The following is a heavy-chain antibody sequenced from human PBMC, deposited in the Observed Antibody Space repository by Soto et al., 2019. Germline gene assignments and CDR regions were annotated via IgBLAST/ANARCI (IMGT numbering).Heavy chain of an antibody. V-gene: IGHV3-30*18. Sequence: QVQLVESGGGVVQPGRSLRLSCAASGFTFSTYGMHWFRQAPGKGLEWVAVISYDGSNKYYADSVKGRFTVSRDNSKNTLYLQMNSLRIDDTAVYYCAKPRKWELPDDYWGQGTLVTVSS. CDR1: GFTFSTYG. CDR3: AKPRKWELPDDY. D-gene: IGHD1-26*01. J-gene: IGHJ4*02. CDR2: ISYDGSNK.